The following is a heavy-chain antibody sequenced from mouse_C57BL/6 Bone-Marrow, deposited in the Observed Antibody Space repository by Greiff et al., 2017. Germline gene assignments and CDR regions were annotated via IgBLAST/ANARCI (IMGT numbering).Heavy chain of an antibody. CDR1: GFSLTSYG. CDR2: IWSGGST. V-gene: IGHV2-2*01. Sequence: QVQLKESGPGLVQPSQSLSITCTVSGFSLTSYGVHWVRQSPGKGLEWLGVIWSGGSTDYNAAFISRLSISKDNSKSQVFFKMNSLQADDTAIYYCAGNCLLYYYAMDYWGQGTSVTVSS. D-gene: IGHD6-1*01. J-gene: IGHJ4*01. CDR3: AGNCLLYYYAMDY.